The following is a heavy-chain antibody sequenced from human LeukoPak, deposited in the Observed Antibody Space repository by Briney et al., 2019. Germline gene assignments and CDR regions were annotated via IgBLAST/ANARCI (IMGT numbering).Heavy chain of an antibody. CDR2: ISGSGGST. D-gene: IGHD3-22*01. J-gene: IGHJ4*02. CDR3: AKAAYYYDSRTFIDY. Sequence: GGSLRLSCAASGFTFSSYAMRWVRQAPGKGLAWLSAISGSGGSTYYADSVKGRFTISGDNSKNTLYLQMNSLRAEDTAVYYCAKAAYYYDSRTFIDYWGQGTLVTVSS. CDR1: GFTFSSYA. V-gene: IGHV3-23*01.